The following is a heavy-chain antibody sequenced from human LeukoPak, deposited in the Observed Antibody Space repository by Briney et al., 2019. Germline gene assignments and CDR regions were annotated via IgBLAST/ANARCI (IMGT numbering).Heavy chain of an antibody. Sequence: PSETLSLTCTVSGGSISSSSYYWGWIRQPPGKGLEWIGSIYYSGSTYYNPSLKSRVTISVDTSKNQFSLKLSSVTAADTAVYYCARHSPRYNWFDPWGQGTLVTVSS. J-gene: IGHJ5*02. CDR3: ARHSPRYNWFDP. CDR1: GGSISSSSYY. CDR2: IYYSGST. V-gene: IGHV4-39*01.